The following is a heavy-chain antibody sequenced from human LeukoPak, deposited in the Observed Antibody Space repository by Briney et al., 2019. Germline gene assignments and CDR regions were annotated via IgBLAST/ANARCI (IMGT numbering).Heavy chain of an antibody. V-gene: IGHV3-9*01. D-gene: IGHD1-26*01. J-gene: IGHJ4*02. CDR3: AKESIVGAKFDY. Sequence: DSVKGRFTISRDNAKNSLYLQMNSLRAEDTALYYCAKESIVGAKFDYWGQGTLVTVSS.